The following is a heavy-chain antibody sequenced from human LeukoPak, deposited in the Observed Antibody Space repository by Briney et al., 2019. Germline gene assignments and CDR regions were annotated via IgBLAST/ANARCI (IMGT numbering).Heavy chain of an antibody. V-gene: IGHV3-53*01. CDR3: ARGLFERDDILTGYFDY. Sequence: GGSLRLSCEASGFTVSSNYMSWVRQAPGKGLEWVSVIYSGGSTYYADSVKGRFTISRDNSKNTLYLQMNSLRAEDTAVYYCARGLFERDDILTGYFDYWGQGTLVTVSS. J-gene: IGHJ4*02. CDR2: IYSGGST. CDR1: GFTVSSNY. D-gene: IGHD3-9*01.